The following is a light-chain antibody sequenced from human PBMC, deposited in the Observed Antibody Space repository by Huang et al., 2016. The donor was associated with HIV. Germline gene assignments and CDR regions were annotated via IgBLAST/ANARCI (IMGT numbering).Light chain of an antibody. CDR3: QQYYNTPRT. Sequence: DIVLTQSPDSLAVSLGERATIRCKSSQNLLYTSNNENYLAWYQQKPGQPPKLLITRASTLESGVPDRCSGAGSETEFTLTISSLRAEDVAVYYCQQYYNTPRTFGQGTKLEIK. V-gene: IGKV4-1*01. CDR2: RAS. J-gene: IGKJ2*01. CDR1: QNLLYTSNNENY.